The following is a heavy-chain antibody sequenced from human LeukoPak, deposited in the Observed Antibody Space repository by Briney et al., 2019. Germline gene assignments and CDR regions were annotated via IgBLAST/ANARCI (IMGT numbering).Heavy chain of an antibody. J-gene: IGHJ4*02. CDR1: GYSFTTYD. D-gene: IGHD3-22*01. CDR2: MRPKKSDT. V-gene: IGHV1-8*01. Sequence: ASVKLSCKASGYSFTTYDIDWVRQAPGQGLEWMGWMRPKKSDTGYARKFQDRVTLTWNISTDTAYRELNSLTAEDTAVYFCAGGPPEDTSSGYWGQGTLVTVSS. CDR3: AGGPPEDTSSGY.